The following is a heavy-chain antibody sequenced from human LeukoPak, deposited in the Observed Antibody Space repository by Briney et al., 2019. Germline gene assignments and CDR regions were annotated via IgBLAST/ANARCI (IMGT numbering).Heavy chain of an antibody. CDR2: ISSSGSTI. J-gene: IGHJ4*02. Sequence: HPRGSLRLSCAASGFTFSSYEMNWVRQAPGKGLEWVSYISSSGSTIYYADSVKGRFTISRDNAKNSLYLQMNSLRAEDTAVYFCAKDPEYSSGWYVDYWGQGTLVTVSS. D-gene: IGHD6-19*01. CDR3: AKDPEYSSGWYVDY. V-gene: IGHV3-48*03. CDR1: GFTFSSYE.